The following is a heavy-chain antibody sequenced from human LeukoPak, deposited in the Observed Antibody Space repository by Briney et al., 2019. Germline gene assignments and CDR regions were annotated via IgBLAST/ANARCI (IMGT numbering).Heavy chain of an antibody. D-gene: IGHD6-19*01. CDR2: IYYSGST. V-gene: IGHV4-39*01. Sequence: SETLSLTCAVSGGSIRSSNYYWGWIRHPPGRGLEWIGIIYYSGSTYYNPSLKSRVTISVDKYKNQISLKLNSVTAADTAVYYCARSLAGRRPRPSDYWGQGILVTVSS. CDR3: ARSLAGRRPRPSDY. J-gene: IGHJ4*02. CDR1: GGSIRSSNYY.